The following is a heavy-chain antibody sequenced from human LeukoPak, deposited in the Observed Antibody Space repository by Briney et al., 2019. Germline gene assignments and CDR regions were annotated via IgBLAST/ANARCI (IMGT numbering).Heavy chain of an antibody. J-gene: IGHJ4*02. CDR2: ISGTGGST. V-gene: IGHV3-23*01. CDR3: AKLQGAWRLYYESSGSYYFDS. CDR1: GFTFGTYA. Sequence: GGSLTLSCAVSGFTFGTYAMAWVRQAPGKGLQWVSLISGTGGSTYDADSVKGRFTISRDNSKNTLYLQMNSLRAEDTAVYYCAKLQGAWRLYYESSGSYYFDSWGQGTLVTVSS. D-gene: IGHD3-22*01.